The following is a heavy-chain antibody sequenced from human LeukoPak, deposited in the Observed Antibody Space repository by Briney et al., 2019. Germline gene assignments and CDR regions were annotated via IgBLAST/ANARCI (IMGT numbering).Heavy chain of an antibody. CDR3: AKDVGYDYGHYYNMDV. J-gene: IGHJ6*02. CDR1: GFXXTXXG. Sequence: GGSLRLSCAASGFXXTXXGXXXVXXXPGXXXXXVXXXSXXXXNKYYADSVKXRFTISRDNSKNTLYLQMNSLRPEDTAVYYCAKDVGYDYGHYYNMDVWGQGTTVTVSS. D-gene: IGHD5-12*01. CDR2: XSXXXXNK. V-gene: IGHV3-30*18.